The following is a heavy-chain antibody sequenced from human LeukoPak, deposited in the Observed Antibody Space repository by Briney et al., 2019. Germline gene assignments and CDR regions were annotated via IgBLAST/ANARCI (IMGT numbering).Heavy chain of an antibody. CDR2: INHSGST. D-gene: IGHD3-10*01. CDR1: GGSFSGYY. J-gene: IGHJ5*02. V-gene: IGHV4-34*01. Sequence: SETLSLTCAVYGGSFSGYYWSWIRQPPGKGLECFGEINHSGSTNYNPSLKSRVTISVDTSKNQFSLKLSSVTAADTAVYYCARGGAFNYYGSGSYRNNWFDPWGQGTLVTVSS. CDR3: ARGGAFNYYGSGSYRNNWFDP.